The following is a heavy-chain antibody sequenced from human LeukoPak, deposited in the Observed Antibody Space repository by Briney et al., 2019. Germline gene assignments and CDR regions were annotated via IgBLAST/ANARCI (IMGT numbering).Heavy chain of an antibody. CDR2: ITLNSGDT. V-gene: IGHV1-2*02. CDR1: GHTFTVYY. CDR3: AREGELGLND. J-gene: IGHJ4*02. Sequence: GASVKVSCKASGHTFTVYYIHWVRQAPGQGLEWMGWITLNSGDTKYAQKFQGRVTMTSDTSITTAYMELSRLKFDETAMYYCAREGELGLNDWGQGTLVTVSS. D-gene: IGHD7-27*01.